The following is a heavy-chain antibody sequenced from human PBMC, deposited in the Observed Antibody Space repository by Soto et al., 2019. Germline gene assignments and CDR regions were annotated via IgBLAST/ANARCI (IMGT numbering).Heavy chain of an antibody. Sequence: EVKLLESGGGLAQPGGSLRLSCVGSGFTFDSYAISWVRQAPGERLQWIAAISGSADGTDYAHSVRGRFTISRDNAKKTVHLQMDSLRVEDTAVYFCAKATVGGSSFWSCYDRDSLDVWVQGTLVIVS. CDR3: AKATVGGSSFWSCYDRDSLDV. CDR1: GFTFDSYA. V-gene: IGHV3-23*01. D-gene: IGHD3-3*01. J-gene: IGHJ3*01. CDR2: ISGSADGT.